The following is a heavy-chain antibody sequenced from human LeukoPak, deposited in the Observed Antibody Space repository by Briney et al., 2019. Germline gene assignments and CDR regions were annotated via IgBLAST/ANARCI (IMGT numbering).Heavy chain of an antibody. CDR3: ARDRVAARPGNYFDY. V-gene: IGHV1-46*01. D-gene: IGHD6-6*01. CDR2: INPRGGST. J-gene: IGHJ4*02. CDR1: GYTFTSYY. Sequence: ASVKVSCKASGYTFTSYYMHWVRQAPGQGLEWMGIINPRGGSTSYAQKFQGRVTMTRDTSTSTVYMELSSLRSEDTAVYYCARDRVAARPGNYFDYWGQGTLVTVSS.